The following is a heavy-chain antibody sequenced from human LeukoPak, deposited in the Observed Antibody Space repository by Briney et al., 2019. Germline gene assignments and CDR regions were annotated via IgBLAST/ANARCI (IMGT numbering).Heavy chain of an antibody. V-gene: IGHV4-34*01. CDR2: INHSGST. CDR1: GGSFSGYY. CDR3: SKHFSRHYWFDP. J-gene: IGHJ5*02. Sequence: PSETLSLTCAVYGGSFSGYYWSWIRQPPGKGLEWIGEINHSGSTNYNPSLKSRVTISVDTSENQFSLKLSSVTAADTAVYYCSKHFSRHYWFDPWGQGTLVTVSS.